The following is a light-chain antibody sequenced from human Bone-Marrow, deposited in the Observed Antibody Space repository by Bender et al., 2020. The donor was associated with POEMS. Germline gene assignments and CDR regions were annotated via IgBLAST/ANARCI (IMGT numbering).Light chain of an antibody. CDR1: KLGDKY. CDR2: QDN. Sequence: SYELNQPPSLSVSPGQTASITCSGDKLGDKYVCWYQQRPGQSPFLVMYQDNKRPSGIPERFSGSSSGNTATLTISGTQAMDEADYYCQAWDSSTAVFGSGTTVTVL. J-gene: IGLJ1*01. CDR3: QAWDSSTAV. V-gene: IGLV3-1*01.